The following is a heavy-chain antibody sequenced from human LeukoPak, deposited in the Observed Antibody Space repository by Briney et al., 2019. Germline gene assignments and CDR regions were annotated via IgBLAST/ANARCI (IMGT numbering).Heavy chain of an antibody. D-gene: IGHD6-13*01. CDR3: ARAVAAAGTAAFLRH. V-gene: IGHV1-46*01. CDR1: GYTFTSYG. CDR2: INPSGGST. J-gene: IGHJ1*01. Sequence: GASVKVSCKASGYTFTSYGISWVRQAPGQGLEWMGIINPSGGSTSYAQKFQGRVTMTRDTSTSTVYLALSSLRSEDTAVYYCARAVAAAGTAAFLRHWGQGTLVTVSS.